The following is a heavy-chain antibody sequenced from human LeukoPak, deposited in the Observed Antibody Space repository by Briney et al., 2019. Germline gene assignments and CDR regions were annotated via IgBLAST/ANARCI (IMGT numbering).Heavy chain of an antibody. CDR2: ISSSSSYI. CDR3: ARDASPIIVVPDW. D-gene: IGHD2-15*01. V-gene: IGHV3-21*01. J-gene: IGHJ4*02. CDR1: GFTFSSYS. Sequence: GGSLRLSCAASGFTFSSYSMNWVRQAPGKGLEWVSSISSSSSYIYYADSVKGRFIISRDNAKNSLYLQMNSLRAEDTAVYYCARDASPIIVVPDWWGQGTLVTVSS.